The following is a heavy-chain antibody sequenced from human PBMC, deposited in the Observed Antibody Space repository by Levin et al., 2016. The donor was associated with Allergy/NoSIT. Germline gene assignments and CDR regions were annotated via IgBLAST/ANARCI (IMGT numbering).Heavy chain of an antibody. V-gene: IGHV4-34*01. CDR2: INHSGST. D-gene: IGHD5-18*01. CDR3: ARRSSYGYYYYYYGMDV. J-gene: IGHJ6*02. Sequence: VRQMPGKGLEWIGEINHSGSTNYNPSLKSRVTISVDTSKNQFSLKLSSVTAADTAVYYCARRSSYGYYYYYYGMDVWGQGTTVTVSS.